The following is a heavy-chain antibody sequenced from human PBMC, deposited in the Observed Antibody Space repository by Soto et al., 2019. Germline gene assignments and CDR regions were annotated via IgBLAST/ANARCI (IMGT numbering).Heavy chain of an antibody. J-gene: IGHJ4*02. CDR3: ARANFGSGSHYPYFDY. Sequence: PSETLSLTCTVSGGSISSYYWSWIRQPPGKGLEWIGYIYYSGSTNYNPSLKSRVTISVDTSKNQFSLKLSSVTAADTAVYYCARANFGSGSHYPYFDYWGQGSLVTVS. V-gene: IGHV4-59*01. D-gene: IGHD3-10*01. CDR2: IYYSGST. CDR1: GGSISSYY.